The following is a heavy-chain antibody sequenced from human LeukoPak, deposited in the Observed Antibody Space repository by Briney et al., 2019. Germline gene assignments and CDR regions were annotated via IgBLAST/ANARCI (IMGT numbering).Heavy chain of an antibody. D-gene: IGHD1-26*01. CDR2: ISGCGDRI. J-gene: IGHJ4*02. CDR3: TKEREVGPPDPLDY. V-gene: IGHV3-23*01. Sequence: GGPLTLSCAASGFTFKCFGMSWVPQAPGKGLECVSAISGCGDRILSAVSMKVRFTISRDNSRITLYLQVNSLIYYDTAVYYCTKEREVGPPDPLDYWGQGALVTVSS. CDR1: GFTFKCFG.